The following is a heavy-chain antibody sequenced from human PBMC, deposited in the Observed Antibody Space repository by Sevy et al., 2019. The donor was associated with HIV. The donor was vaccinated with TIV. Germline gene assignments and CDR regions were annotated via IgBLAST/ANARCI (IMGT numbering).Heavy chain of an antibody. CDR1: GGSISSYY. CDR3: ARGLRFLGAFDY. D-gene: IGHD3-3*01. CDR2: IYYSGST. V-gene: IGHV4-59*13. J-gene: IGHJ4*02. Sequence: SETLSLTCTVSGGSISSYYWSWIRQPPGKGLEWIGYIYYSGSTNYNPSLKSRVTISVDTSKNQFSLKLSSVTAADTAVYYCARGLRFLGAFDYWGQGPLVTVSS.